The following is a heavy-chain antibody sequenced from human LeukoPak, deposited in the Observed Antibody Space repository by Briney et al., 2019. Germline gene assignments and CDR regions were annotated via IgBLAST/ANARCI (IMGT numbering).Heavy chain of an antibody. CDR3: AKDRRNYGYFDY. D-gene: IGHD1-7*01. CDR1: GFTFSSYS. V-gene: IGHV3-21*01. J-gene: IGHJ4*02. CDR2: ISSTSNYI. Sequence: PGGSLRLSCEVSGFTFSSYSMNWVRQAPGKGMEWVSFISSTSNYIYYADSVKGRFTISRDNAKNSLYLQMNSLRAEDTAVYYCAKDRRNYGYFDYWGQGTLVTVSS.